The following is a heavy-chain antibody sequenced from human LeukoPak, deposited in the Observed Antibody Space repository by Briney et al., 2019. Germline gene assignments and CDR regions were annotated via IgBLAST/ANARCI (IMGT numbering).Heavy chain of an antibody. CDR3: ARGAMVRGVKFDY. V-gene: IGHV4-4*02. Sequence: SGTLSLTCAVSGGSISSSNWWSWVRPPPGKGLEWIGEIYHSVSTNYNPSLKSRVTISVDKSKNQFSLKLSYVTAADTAVYYCARGAMVRGVKFDYWGQGTLVTASS. CDR1: GGSISSSNW. D-gene: IGHD3-10*01. J-gene: IGHJ4*02. CDR2: IYHSVST.